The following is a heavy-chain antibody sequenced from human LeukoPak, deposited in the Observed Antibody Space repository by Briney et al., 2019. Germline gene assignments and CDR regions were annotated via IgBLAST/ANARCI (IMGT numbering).Heavy chain of an antibody. Sequence: SETLSLTCSVSGDSISSYYWSWIRQPPGKGLEWIGYIYYSGSTNYNPSLKSRVTISVDTSKNQFSLKLSSVTAADTAVYYCARAGCSGGSCYFFDYWGQGTLVTVSS. CDR3: ARAGCSGGSCYFFDY. V-gene: IGHV4-59*01. J-gene: IGHJ4*02. CDR1: GDSISSYY. D-gene: IGHD2-15*01. CDR2: IYYSGST.